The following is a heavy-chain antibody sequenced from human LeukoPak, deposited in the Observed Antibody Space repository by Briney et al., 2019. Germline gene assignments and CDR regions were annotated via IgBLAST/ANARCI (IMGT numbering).Heavy chain of an antibody. D-gene: IGHD3-3*01. CDR2: IYYSGST. CDR3: ARDLRYYDFWSGYSPRGGWFDP. V-gene: IGHV4-39*07. Sequence: SETVSLTCTVSGGSISSSSYYWGWIRQPPGKGLEWIGSIYYSGSTYYNPSLKSRVTISVDTSKNQFSLKLSSVTAADTAVYYCARDLRYYDFWSGYSPRGGWFDPWGQGTLVTVSS. CDR1: GGSISSSSYY. J-gene: IGHJ5*02.